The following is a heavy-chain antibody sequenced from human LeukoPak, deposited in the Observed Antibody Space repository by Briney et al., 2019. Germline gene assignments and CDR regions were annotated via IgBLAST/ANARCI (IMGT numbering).Heavy chain of an antibody. CDR1: GGSISSSSYY. D-gene: IGHD3-3*01. CDR2: IYYSGST. J-gene: IGHJ1*01. Sequence: PSETLSLTCTVSGGSISSSSYYWGWIRQPPGKGLEWIGSIYYSGSTYYNPSLKSRVTISVDTSKNQFSLKLSSVTAADTAVYYCARQGGVVTPFQHWGQGTLVTVSS. V-gene: IGHV4-39*01. CDR3: ARQGGVVTPFQH.